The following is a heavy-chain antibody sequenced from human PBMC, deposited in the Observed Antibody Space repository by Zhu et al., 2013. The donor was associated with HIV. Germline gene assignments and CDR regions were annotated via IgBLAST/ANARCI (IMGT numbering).Heavy chain of an antibody. CDR1: GYTFTSYG. CDR2: ISAYNGNT. Sequence: QVQLVQSGAEVKKPGASVKVSCKASGYTFTSYGISWVRQAPGQGLEWMGWISAYNGNTNYAQKLQGRVTMTTDTSTSTAYMELRSLRSDDTAVYYCARDNPRDIVATIRFWYPYGMDVWGQGTTVTVSS. J-gene: IGHJ6*02. V-gene: IGHV1-18*01. D-gene: IGHD5-12*01. CDR3: ARDNPRDIVATIRFWYPYGMDV.